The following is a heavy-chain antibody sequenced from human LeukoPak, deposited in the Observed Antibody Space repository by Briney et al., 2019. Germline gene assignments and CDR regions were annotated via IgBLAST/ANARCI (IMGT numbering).Heavy chain of an antibody. V-gene: IGHV4-59*01. Sequence: PSGTLSLTCTVSGGSISPYYWSWIRQPSGKGLEWLGYIYYSGNTEYKPSLKSRVAMSVDTSKNQFSLRLSSVTAADTAVYYCARSTGSTMFIDYWGQGTLVTVSS. CDR3: ARSTGSTMFIDY. CDR2: IYYSGNT. D-gene: IGHD3-10*02. CDR1: GGSISPYY. J-gene: IGHJ4*02.